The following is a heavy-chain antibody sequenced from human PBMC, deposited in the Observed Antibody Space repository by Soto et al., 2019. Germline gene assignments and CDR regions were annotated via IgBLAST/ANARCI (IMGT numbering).Heavy chain of an antibody. J-gene: IGHJ5*02. CDR2: ISSSSSYI. V-gene: IGHV3-21*01. CDR3: ARDYRCSSTSCYPNT. D-gene: IGHD2-2*01. Sequence: GGSLRLSCAASGFTFSSYSMNWVRQAPGKGLEWVSSISSSSSYIYYADSVKGRFTISRDNAKNSLYLQMNSLRAEDTAVYYCARDYRCSSTSCYPNTWGQGTLVTVSS. CDR1: GFTFSSYS.